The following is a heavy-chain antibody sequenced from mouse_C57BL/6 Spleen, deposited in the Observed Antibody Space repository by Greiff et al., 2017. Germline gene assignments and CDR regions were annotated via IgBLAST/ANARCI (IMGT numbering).Heavy chain of an antibody. CDR3: ARSTMDY. J-gene: IGHJ4*01. CDR1: GYTFTDYY. V-gene: IGHV1-18*01. CDR2: INPNNGGT. Sequence: VQLQQSGPELVKPGASVKMSCKASGYTFTDYYMPWVKQSHGRSLEWIGDINPNNGGTIYNQKFKGTATLTVDKSSSTDYMEIRSLTSEDTAVYYCARSTMDYWGQGTSVTVSS.